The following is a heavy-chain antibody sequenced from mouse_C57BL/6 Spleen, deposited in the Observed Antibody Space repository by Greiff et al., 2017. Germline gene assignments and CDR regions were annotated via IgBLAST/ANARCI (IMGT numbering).Heavy chain of an antibody. J-gene: IGHJ4*01. CDR1: GFTFSDYG. Sequence: DVKLVESGGGLVKPGGSLKLSCAASGFTFSDYGMHWVRQAPEKGLEWVAYISSGSSTIYYADTVKGRFTISRDNAKNTLFLQMTSLRSEDTAMYYCARGLRYYYAMDYWGQGTSVTVSS. CDR3: ARGLRYYYAMDY. D-gene: IGHD1-1*01. CDR2: ISSGSSTI. V-gene: IGHV5-17*01.